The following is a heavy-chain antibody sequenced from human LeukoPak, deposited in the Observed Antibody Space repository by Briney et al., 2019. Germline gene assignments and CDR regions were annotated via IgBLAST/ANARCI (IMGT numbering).Heavy chain of an antibody. CDR3: ARYYYDSSGYYVANNWFDP. CDR1: GGSFSGYY. J-gene: IGHJ5*02. V-gene: IGHV4-34*01. D-gene: IGHD3-22*01. Sequence: PSETLSLTCAVYGGSFSGYYWSWIRQPPGKGLEWIGSIYHSGSTYYNPSLKSRVTISVDTSKNQFSLKLSSVTAADTAVYYCARYYYDSSGYYVANNWFDPWGQGTLVTVSS. CDR2: IYHSGST.